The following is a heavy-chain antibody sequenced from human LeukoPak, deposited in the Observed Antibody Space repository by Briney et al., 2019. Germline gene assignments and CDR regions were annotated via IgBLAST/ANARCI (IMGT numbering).Heavy chain of an antibody. CDR2: IYHSGST. V-gene: IGHV4-38-2*02. D-gene: IGHD4-17*01. CDR1: GYSISSGYY. J-gene: IGHJ5*02. Sequence: MSSETLSLTCTVSGYSISSGYYWGWIRQPPGKGLEWIGSIYHSGSTYYNPSLKSRVTISVDTSKNQFSLKLSSVTAADTAVYYCARDGTLRRNWFDPWGQGTLVTVSS. CDR3: ARDGTLRRNWFDP.